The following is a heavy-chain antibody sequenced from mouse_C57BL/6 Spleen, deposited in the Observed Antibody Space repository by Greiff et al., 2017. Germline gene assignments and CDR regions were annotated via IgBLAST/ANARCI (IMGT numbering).Heavy chain of an antibody. D-gene: IGHD2-4*01. CDR3: ARGGYYDYALAY. CDR2: ISYDGSN. J-gene: IGHJ3*01. V-gene: IGHV3-6*01. CDR1: GYSITRGYY. Sequence: EVQLQESGPGLVKPSQSLSLTCSVTGYSITRGYYWNWIRQFPGNKLEWMGYISYDGSNNYNPSLKNRISITRDTSKNQFFLKLNSVTTEDTATYYCARGGYYDYALAYWGQGTLVTVSA.